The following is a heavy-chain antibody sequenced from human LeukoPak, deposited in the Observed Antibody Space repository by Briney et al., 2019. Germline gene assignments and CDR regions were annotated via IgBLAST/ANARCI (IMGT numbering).Heavy chain of an antibody. V-gene: IGHV3-23*01. D-gene: IGHD2-2*01. Sequence: GSLRLSFAASGFTFSSYAMSWVRQAPGKGLEWVSAIRGSGGTTYYADSVKGRFTISRDDSKNTLYLQMNSLRAEDTAAYYCAKGYSTSWLPFFDYWGQGTLVTVSS. CDR2: IRGSGGTT. CDR1: GFTFSSYA. CDR3: AKGYSTSWLPFFDY. J-gene: IGHJ4*02.